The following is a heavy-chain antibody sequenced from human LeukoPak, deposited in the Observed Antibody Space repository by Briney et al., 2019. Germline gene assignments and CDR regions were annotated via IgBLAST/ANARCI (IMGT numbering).Heavy chain of an antibody. D-gene: IGHD4-23*01. CDR3: ARRDDYGGNSWFDP. V-gene: IGHV4-59*01. Sequence: SETLSLTCTVSGGSISSYYWSWIRQPPGKGLEWIGYIYYSGSTNYNPSLKSRVTISVDTSKNQFFLKLSSVTAADTAVYYCARRDDYGGNSWFDPWGQGTLVTVSS. J-gene: IGHJ5*02. CDR1: GGSISSYY. CDR2: IYYSGST.